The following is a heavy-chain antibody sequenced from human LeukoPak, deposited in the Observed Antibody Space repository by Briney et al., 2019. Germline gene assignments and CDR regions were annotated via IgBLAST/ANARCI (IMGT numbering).Heavy chain of an antibody. CDR1: GFTFSDVW. CDR3: ATEGSSTKYFDF. J-gene: IGHJ4*02. V-gene: IGHV3-15*01. D-gene: IGHD1-26*01. Sequence: GGSLRLSCAASGFTFSDVWMSWVRQAPGMGLEWIGRIRSKTHGGTTDYAAPVKGRFSISSDDSTNTLYLQMDSLKTEDTAVYYCATEGSSTKYFDFWGQGTLVSVSS. CDR2: IRSKTHGGTT.